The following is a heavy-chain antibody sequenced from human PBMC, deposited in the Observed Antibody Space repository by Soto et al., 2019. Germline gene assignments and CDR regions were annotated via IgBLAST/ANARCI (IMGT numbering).Heavy chain of an antibody. D-gene: IGHD6-6*01. V-gene: IGHV3-23*01. J-gene: IGHJ1*01. CDR2: VTGSGGTT. CDR3: AKEHSSSWASST. Sequence: EVQLLESGGGLVQPGGSLRLSCAASGFTFSSYGMSWVRQAPGKGLAWVSSVTGSGGTTHYADSVKGRFTVSRDNSKNTLYLQMISLRADDTAVYYCAKEHSSSWASSTWGQGTLVTVSS. CDR1: GFTFSSYG.